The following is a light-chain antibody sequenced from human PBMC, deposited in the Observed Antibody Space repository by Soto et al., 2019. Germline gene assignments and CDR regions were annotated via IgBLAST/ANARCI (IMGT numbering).Light chain of an antibody. Sequence: DVQIAQSPTTLSGFLGDIVTITCLASQTISSWFSWFQQKPGKAPNXAXFDXSSFPIGFPSSLSGSRSGPDFTRTISSLQPQDCENYYCQQRYIGTPTFGQGTTVDI. J-gene: IGKJ1*01. CDR3: QQRYIGTPT. V-gene: IGKV1-39*01. CDR1: QTISSW. CDR2: DXS.